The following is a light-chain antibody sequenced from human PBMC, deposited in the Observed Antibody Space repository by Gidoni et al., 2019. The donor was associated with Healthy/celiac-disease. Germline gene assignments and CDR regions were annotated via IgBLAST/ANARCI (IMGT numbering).Light chain of an antibody. CDR3: QQLNSYPPSIT. Sequence: DIPFTQSPSFLSASVGDRVTITCRASQGISSYLAWYQQKPGKAPKLLIYAASTLQSGVPSRFSGSGSGTEFTLTISSLQPEDFATYYCQQLNSYPPSITFXXXTRLEIK. J-gene: IGKJ5*01. CDR2: AAS. V-gene: IGKV1-9*01. CDR1: QGISSY.